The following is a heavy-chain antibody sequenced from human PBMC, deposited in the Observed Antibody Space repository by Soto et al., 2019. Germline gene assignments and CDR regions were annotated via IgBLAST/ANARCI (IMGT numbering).Heavy chain of an antibody. Sequence: ASVKVSCKASGYTFTSYAMHWVRQAPGQRLEWMGWINAGNGNTKYSQKFQGRVTITRDTSASTAYMELSSLRSEDTAVYYCARVGSSSWYNDYWGQGTLVTVPS. CDR1: GYTFTSYA. J-gene: IGHJ4*02. CDR3: ARVGSSSWYNDY. D-gene: IGHD6-13*01. V-gene: IGHV1-3*01. CDR2: INAGNGNT.